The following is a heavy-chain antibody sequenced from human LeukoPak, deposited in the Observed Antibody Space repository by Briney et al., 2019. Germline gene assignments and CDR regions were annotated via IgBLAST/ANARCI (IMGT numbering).Heavy chain of an antibody. CDR2: ISGSGGST. D-gene: IGHD6-13*01. CDR3: AKRLAAAGTRSVDY. CDR1: GFTLSSYA. Sequence: PGGYLRRSCAASGFTLSSYAMGWVRQAPRKGLEWVSAISGSGGSTYYADSVKGRFTISRDNSKNTLYLQMNSLRAEDTAVYYCAKRLAAAGTRSVDYWGQGTLVTVSS. J-gene: IGHJ4*02. V-gene: IGHV3-23*01.